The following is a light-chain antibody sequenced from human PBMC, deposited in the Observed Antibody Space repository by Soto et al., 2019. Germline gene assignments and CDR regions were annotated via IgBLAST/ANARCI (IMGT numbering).Light chain of an antibody. Sequence: QSALTQPASVSGSPGQSITISCTGTSSDIGGYNYVSWYQQHPGKAPKLMIFDVSNRPSGVSNRFSGSKSGNTASLTISGLHAEDEADYYCSSYITSSTSVFGGGTKLTVL. CDR1: SSDIGGYNY. CDR3: SSYITSSTSV. V-gene: IGLV2-14*01. CDR2: DVS. J-gene: IGLJ2*01.